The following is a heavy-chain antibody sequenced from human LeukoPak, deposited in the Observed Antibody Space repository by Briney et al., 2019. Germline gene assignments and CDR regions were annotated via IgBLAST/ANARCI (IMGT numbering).Heavy chain of an antibody. Sequence: GGPLRLSCAASGFIFSTYAMSWVRQAPGKGLEWVSAISGSGGSTYYADSVKGRFTISRDNSKNTLYLQMNSLRAEDTAVYYCAKIPRPYYYDSSGYCWGQGTLVTVSS. D-gene: IGHD3-22*01. CDR2: ISGSGGST. CDR3: AKIPRPYYYDSSGYC. J-gene: IGHJ4*02. V-gene: IGHV3-23*01. CDR1: GFIFSTYA.